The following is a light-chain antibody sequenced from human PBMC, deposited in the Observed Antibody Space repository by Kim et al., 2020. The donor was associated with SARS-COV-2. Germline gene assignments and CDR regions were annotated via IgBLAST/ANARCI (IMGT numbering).Light chain of an antibody. CDR3: MYGTRWPPSFT. J-gene: IGKJ4*01. CDR1: KSLVFSDGKTY. Sequence: DVIMTQSPLSLPVTLGQPASISCRSSKSLVFSDGKTYLNWFHQRPGQSPRRLIYKVSNRDSGVPDRFSGSGSGTDFTLKISRVEAEDVGVYYCMYGTRWPPSFTFGGGTKVDIK. CDR2: KVS. V-gene: IGKV2-30*01.